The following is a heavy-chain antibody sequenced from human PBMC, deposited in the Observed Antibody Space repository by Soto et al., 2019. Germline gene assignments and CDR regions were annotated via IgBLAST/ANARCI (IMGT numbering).Heavy chain of an antibody. CDR2: VYHNGGA. V-gene: IGHV4-39*01. D-gene: IGHD2-21*01. J-gene: IGHJ5*01. CDR3: GRVVEGATRHTDPDS. Sequence: QVQLQESGPGLVKPSETLSLTCTVSGVSIHNSHSFWAWIRQPPGKGLEFIGSVYHNGGANYNSSLKSRVTISGDTAPSQVSLRMRSLTAADTAVYYCGRVVEGATRHTDPDSWGQGILVTVSS. CDR1: GVSIHNSHSF.